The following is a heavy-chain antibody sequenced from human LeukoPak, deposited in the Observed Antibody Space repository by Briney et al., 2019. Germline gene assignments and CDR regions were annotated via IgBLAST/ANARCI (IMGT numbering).Heavy chain of an antibody. V-gene: IGHV3-21*01. CDR3: AREESSSSGYYFDY. Sequence: GGSLRPSCAASGFTFSSYTMNWVRQAPGKGLEWVSSISTKSNIYYADSVKGRFTISRDNTKNSLYLQMNSLRAEDTAVYYCAREESSSSGYYFDYWGQGTLVTVPS. CDR1: GFTFSSYT. CDR2: ISTKSNI. D-gene: IGHD2-2*01. J-gene: IGHJ4*02.